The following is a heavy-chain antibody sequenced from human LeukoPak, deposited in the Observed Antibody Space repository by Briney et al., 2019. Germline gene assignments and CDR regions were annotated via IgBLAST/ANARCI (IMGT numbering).Heavy chain of an antibody. V-gene: IGHV3-53*01. D-gene: IGHD4-17*01. J-gene: IGHJ4*02. CDR2: IYSGGST. CDR3: AREVPYGDYRGDGY. CDR1: GLTFSNYA. Sequence: GGSLRLSCAVSGLTFSNYAMSWVRQAPGKGLEWVSVIYSGGSTYYADSVKGRFTISRDNSKNTLYLQMNSLRAEDTAVYYCAREVPYGDYRGDGYWGQGTLVTVSS.